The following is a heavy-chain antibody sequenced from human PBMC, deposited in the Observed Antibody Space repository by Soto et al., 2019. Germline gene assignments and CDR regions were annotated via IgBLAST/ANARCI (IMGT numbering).Heavy chain of an antibody. D-gene: IGHD3-22*01. Sequence: GESLKISCKGSGYSFTSYWIAWVRQMPGKGLEWMGIIFPGDSDPRYSPSFQGQVTISADKSITTAYLQWSSLKASDTAMYYCARTAYSSDWTFDFWGQGTLVTVSS. CDR3: ARTAYSSDWTFDF. J-gene: IGHJ4*02. V-gene: IGHV5-51*01. CDR1: GYSFTSYW. CDR2: IFPGDSDP.